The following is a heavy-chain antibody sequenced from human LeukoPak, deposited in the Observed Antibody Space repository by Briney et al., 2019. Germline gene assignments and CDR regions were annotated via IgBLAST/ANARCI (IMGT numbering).Heavy chain of an antibody. J-gene: IGHJ4*02. CDR1: GYSFTSYW. V-gene: IGHV5-51*01. Sequence: GESLKISCKGSGYSFTSYWIGWVRQMPGKGLEWMGIIYPGDSDTRYSPSFQGQVTISADKSISTAYLQWSSLKASDTAMYYCARRSIAAAGIGLNYFDYWGQGTLVTVSS. D-gene: IGHD6-13*01. CDR2: IYPGDSDT. CDR3: ARRSIAAAGIGLNYFDY.